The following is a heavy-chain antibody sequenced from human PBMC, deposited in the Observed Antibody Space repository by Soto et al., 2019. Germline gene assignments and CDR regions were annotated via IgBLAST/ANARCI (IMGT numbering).Heavy chain of an antibody. V-gene: IGHV1-3*01. CDR2: INAGNGNT. Sequence: ASVKVSCKASGYTFTSYAMHWVRQAPGQRLEWMGWINAGNGNTKYSQKFQGRVTITRDTSASTAYMELSSLRSEDTAVYYCAREAVLRYFDWSIDYWGQGTLVTVSS. J-gene: IGHJ4*02. CDR3: AREAVLRYFDWSIDY. D-gene: IGHD3-9*01. CDR1: GYTFTSYA.